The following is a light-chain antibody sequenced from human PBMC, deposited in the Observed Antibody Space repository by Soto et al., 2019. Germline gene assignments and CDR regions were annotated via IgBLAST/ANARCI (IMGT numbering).Light chain of an antibody. Sequence: QSVLTQSPSVSGVPGQRVTISCTGSSSNIGAGYDVHWYQQLPGTAPKLLIFANINRPSGFPDRFSGSKSGTSASLAITGLRAEDESDYYCQAYDSSLRGYVFGPGTKLTVL. CDR1: SSNIGAGYD. V-gene: IGLV1-40*01. J-gene: IGLJ1*01. CDR3: QAYDSSLRGYV. CDR2: ANI.